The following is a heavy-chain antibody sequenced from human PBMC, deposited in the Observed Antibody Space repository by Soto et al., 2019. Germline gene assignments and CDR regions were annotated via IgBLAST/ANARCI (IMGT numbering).Heavy chain of an antibody. CDR1: GGSFSGYY. V-gene: IGHV4-34*01. D-gene: IGHD3-10*01. Sequence: QVQLQQWGAGLLKPSETLSLTCAVYGGSFSGYYWSWIRQPPGKGLEWIGEINHSGSTNYNPSLKSRVTISVDTSKNQFSLKLSSVTAADTAVYYCARGRVGGAPGGVTMVRGVTHKKYYFDYWGQGTLVTVSS. CDR2: INHSGST. J-gene: IGHJ4*02. CDR3: ARGRVGGAPGGVTMVRGVTHKKYYFDY.